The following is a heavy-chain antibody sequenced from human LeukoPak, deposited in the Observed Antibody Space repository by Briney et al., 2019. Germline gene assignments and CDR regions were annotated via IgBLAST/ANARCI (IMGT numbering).Heavy chain of an antibody. V-gene: IGHV1-46*01. CDR1: GYTFTGYY. Sequence: ASVKVSCKASGYTFTGYYMHWVRQFPGQGLEWVGIINPSSGSATNAQKFQARVTITRDMSASTVYMELSSLRSEDTAVYFCARVHGAGDVLDIWGQGTMVTVSS. CDR2: INPSSGSA. D-gene: IGHD1-26*01. CDR3: ARVHGAGDVLDI. J-gene: IGHJ3*02.